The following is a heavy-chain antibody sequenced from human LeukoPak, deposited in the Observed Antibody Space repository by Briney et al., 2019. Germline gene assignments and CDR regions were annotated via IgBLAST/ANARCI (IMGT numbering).Heavy chain of an antibody. D-gene: IGHD3-22*01. J-gene: IGHJ4*02. V-gene: IGHV3-23*01. Sequence: PGGSLRLSCAASGFTFSSYAMSWVRQAPGKGLEWVSASGSGGNTYYADSVKGRFTISRDNSKNTLYLQMNSLRAEDTAVYYCAGGYYDSFGGYWGQGTLVTVSS. CDR3: AGGYYDSFGGY. CDR1: GFTFSSYA. CDR2: SGSGGNT.